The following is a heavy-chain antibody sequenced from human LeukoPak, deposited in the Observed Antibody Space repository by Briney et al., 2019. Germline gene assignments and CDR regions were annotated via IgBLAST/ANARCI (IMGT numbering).Heavy chain of an antibody. J-gene: IGHJ4*02. CDR1: GYTFTSYD. V-gene: IGHV1-69*04. CDR2: IIPILGIA. CDR3: ARDRTPDSSSNYFDY. D-gene: IGHD6-13*01. Sequence: GASVKVSCKASGYTFTSYDINWVRQAPGQGLEWMGRIIPILGIANYAQKFQGRVTITADKSTSTAYMELSSLRSEDTAVYYCARDRTPDSSSNYFDYWGQGTLVTVSS.